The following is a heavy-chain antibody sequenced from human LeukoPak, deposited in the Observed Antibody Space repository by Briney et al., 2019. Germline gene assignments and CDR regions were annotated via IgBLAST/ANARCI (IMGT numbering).Heavy chain of an antibody. CDR3: ARVRSIADSVYGAFDI. CDR1: GFTFSSYS. D-gene: IGHD6-6*01. Sequence: GGSLRLSCAASGFTFSSYSMSWVRQAPGKGLEWVSSISSSSSYIYYADSVKGRFTISRDNAKNSLSLQMNSLRAEDTAVYYCARVRSIADSVYGAFDIWGQGTMVIVSS. J-gene: IGHJ3*02. CDR2: ISSSSSYI. V-gene: IGHV3-21*01.